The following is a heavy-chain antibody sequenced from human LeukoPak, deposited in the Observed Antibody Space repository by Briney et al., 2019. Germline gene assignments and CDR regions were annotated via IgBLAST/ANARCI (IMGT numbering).Heavy chain of an antibody. CDR2: INPSGGST. CDR1: GYTFTSYY. V-gene: IGHV1-46*01. CDR3: ATGFVGAMSHDY. Sequence: ASVKVSCKASGYTFTSYYMHWVRQAPGQGLEWMGIINPSGGSTSYAQKFQSRVTMTRDTSTSTVYMELSSLRSEDTAVYYCATGFVGAMSHDYWGQGTLVTVSS. J-gene: IGHJ4*02. D-gene: IGHD1-26*01.